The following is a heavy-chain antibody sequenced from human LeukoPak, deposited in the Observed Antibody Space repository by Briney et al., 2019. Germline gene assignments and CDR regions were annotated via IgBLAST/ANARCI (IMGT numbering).Heavy chain of an antibody. V-gene: IGHV4-59*11. CDR2: MYYSGNT. D-gene: IGHD3-10*01. CDR3: ARADSANYYESGNYFNYFYMDV. CDR1: GGSISSHY. Sequence: SETLSLTCTVSGGSISSHYWTWIRQPPGKGLEWIGYMYYSGNTNYNPSLWSRVTISVDTSKTQLYLKLTSVTTADTAVYYCARADSANYYESGNYFNYFYMDVWGKGTTVTVSS. J-gene: IGHJ6*03.